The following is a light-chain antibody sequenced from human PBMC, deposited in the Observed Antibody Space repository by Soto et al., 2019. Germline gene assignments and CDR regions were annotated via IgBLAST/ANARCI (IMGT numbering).Light chain of an antibody. CDR2: EVS. CDR3: SSYTSSSTYV. CDR1: SSDVGGYNY. Sequence: SVPTHPGSGCRSPGQSITFSCTGTSSDVGGYNYVSWYQQHPGKAPKLMIYEVSNRPSGVSNRFSGSKSGNTASLTISGLQAEDEADYYCSSYTSSSTYVFGTGTKVTV. V-gene: IGLV2-14*01. J-gene: IGLJ1*01.